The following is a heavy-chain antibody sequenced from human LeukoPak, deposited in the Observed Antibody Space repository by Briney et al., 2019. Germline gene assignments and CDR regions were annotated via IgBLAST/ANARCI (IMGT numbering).Heavy chain of an antibody. CDR2: IYHSWST. CDR3: SRIAAHSWPKE. D-gene: IGHD6-13*01. V-gene: IGHV4-38-2*01. CDR1: GYSISSGYY. Sequence: SETLPLTCAVSGYSISSGYYWGWIRQPPGKGLEWIWSIYHSWSTYYNPSLKSPVTLSVGTAKNQFSLKLGSVTASDTAVYYCSRIAAHSWPKEWGQGTLVSVSS. J-gene: IGHJ4*02.